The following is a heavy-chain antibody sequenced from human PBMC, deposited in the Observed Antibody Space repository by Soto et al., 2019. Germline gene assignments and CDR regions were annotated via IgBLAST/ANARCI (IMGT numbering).Heavy chain of an antibody. Sequence: QVQLLQSGTEVKKPGASVKVSCKASGYMFTGNYMHWVRQAPGQGLEYMGWINPNSGATTYAQKFQGRVTMTWDTSISTAYVELSRLGSDDTVVYYCAPHYPDSSGDIDDWGQGTLVTVSS. J-gene: IGHJ4*02. CDR2: INPNSGAT. V-gene: IGHV1-2*02. CDR1: GYMFTGNY. D-gene: IGHD2-21*01. CDR3: APHYPDSSGDIDD.